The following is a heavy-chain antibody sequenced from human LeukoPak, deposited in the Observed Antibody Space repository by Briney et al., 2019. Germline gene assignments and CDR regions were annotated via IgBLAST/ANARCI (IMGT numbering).Heavy chain of an antibody. CDR3: ARESYSSGWYDY. CDR2: INWNGGST. J-gene: IGHJ4*02. CDR1: GFTFDDYG. V-gene: IGHV3-20*04. Sequence: PGRSLRLSCAASGFTFDDYGMSSVRQAPGKGLEWVSGINWNGGSTGHADSVKGRFTISRDNAKNSLYLQMNSLRAEDTALYYCARESYSSGWYDYWGQGTLVTVSS. D-gene: IGHD6-19*01.